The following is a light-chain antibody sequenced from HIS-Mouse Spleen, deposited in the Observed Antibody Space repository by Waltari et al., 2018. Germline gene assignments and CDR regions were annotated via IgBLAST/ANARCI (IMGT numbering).Light chain of an antibody. J-gene: IGLJ3*02. CDR1: RSYVGIYNL. CDR3: CSYAGSSTLV. V-gene: IGLV2-23*01. CDR2: EGS. Sequence: QSALPQPASVSGSPGQSIPLSCTGTRSYVGIYNLVSWYQQHPGKDPKLMIYEGSKRTSGVSKRFSGSKSGNTASLTISGLQAEDEADYYCCSYAGSSTLVFGGGTKLTVL.